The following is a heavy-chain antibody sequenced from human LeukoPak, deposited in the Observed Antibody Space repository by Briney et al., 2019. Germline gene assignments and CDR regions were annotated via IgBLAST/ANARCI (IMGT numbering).Heavy chain of an antibody. CDR1: GYTFTNYA. CDR3: ARRLAGIAVAGSYYFDY. J-gene: IGHJ4*02. Sequence: ASVKVSCKASGYTFTNYAMNWVRQAPGQGLQWMGWINTNIGNPTYAQGFTGRFVFSLDTSVSTAYLQISSLKAKDTAVYYCARRLAGIAVAGSYYFDYWGQGTLVTVSS. D-gene: IGHD6-19*01. CDR2: INTNIGNP. V-gene: IGHV7-4-1*02.